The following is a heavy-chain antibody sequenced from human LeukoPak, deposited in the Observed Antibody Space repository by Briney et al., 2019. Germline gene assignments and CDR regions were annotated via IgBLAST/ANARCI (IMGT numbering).Heavy chain of an antibody. Sequence: GGSLRLSRAASGFTFGSYNMNWVRQAPGKGLEWVSSISSSSTYIYYADSVKGRFTISRDNAKKSLYLQMNSLRAEDTAVYYCARDQGGSDPYYFDYWGQGTLVTVSS. CDR2: ISSSSTYI. CDR3: ARDQGGSDPYYFDY. CDR1: GFTFGSYN. D-gene: IGHD1-26*01. V-gene: IGHV3-21*01. J-gene: IGHJ4*02.